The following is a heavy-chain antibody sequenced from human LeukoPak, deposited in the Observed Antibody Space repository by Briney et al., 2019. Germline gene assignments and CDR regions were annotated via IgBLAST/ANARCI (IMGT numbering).Heavy chain of an antibody. CDR1: GFTFSRYW. V-gene: IGHV3-7*04. Sequence: QPGGSLRLSCAASGFTFSRYWMTWVRQAPGKGLEWVANIKQDGGEEYYVDAVKGRFTISRNNAKNSLYLQMNSLRAEDTAVYYCAREGSASYYSAFDFWGQGTMVTVSS. J-gene: IGHJ3*01. D-gene: IGHD3-10*01. CDR2: IKQDGGEE. CDR3: AREGSASYYSAFDF.